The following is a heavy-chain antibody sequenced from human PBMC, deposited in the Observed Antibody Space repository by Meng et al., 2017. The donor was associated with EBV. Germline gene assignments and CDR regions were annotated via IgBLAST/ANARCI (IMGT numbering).Heavy chain of an antibody. CDR2: INVGVGYT. Sequence: QVQLVQSGAEVKNPGASVKVSCKASGYAFTSYILHWVRQAPGQRLEWMGWINVGVGYTKYSQKFQGRVTISSDTSATTGYMELSSLRFEDTAVYYCVRGPPVGVPGPGDYWGQGTLVTVSS. CDR1: GYAFTSYI. V-gene: IGHV1-3*01. J-gene: IGHJ4*02. D-gene: IGHD2-21*01. CDR3: VRGPPVGVPGPGDY.